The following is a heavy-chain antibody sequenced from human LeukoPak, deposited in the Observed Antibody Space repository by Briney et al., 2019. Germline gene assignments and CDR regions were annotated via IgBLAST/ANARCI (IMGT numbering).Heavy chain of an antibody. D-gene: IGHD6-6*01. Sequence: ASVKVSCKASGYTFTSYYMHWVRQAPGQGLEWMGIINPSGGSTSYAQKFQGRVTMTRDTSTSTVYMELSSLRSEDTAVYYCARDLGLYSSSYNWFDPWGQGTLVTVSS. CDR2: INPSGGST. CDR3: ARDLGLYSSSYNWFDP. CDR1: GYTFTSYY. J-gene: IGHJ5*02. V-gene: IGHV1-46*01.